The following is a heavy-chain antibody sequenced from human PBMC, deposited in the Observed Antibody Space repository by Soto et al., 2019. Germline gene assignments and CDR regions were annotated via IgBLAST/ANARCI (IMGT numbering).Heavy chain of an antibody. V-gene: IGHV4-4*02. D-gene: IGHD6-6*01. Sequence: PSETLSLTCAVSGGSISSSNWWSWVRKPPGKGLEWIGDIYHSGSTNYNPSLMSRVTISVDKSKNQFSLKLSSVTAADTAVYYCARLEYSSSSPFDYWGQGTLVTVSS. CDR1: GGSISSSNW. CDR3: ARLEYSSSSPFDY. CDR2: IYHSGST. J-gene: IGHJ4*02.